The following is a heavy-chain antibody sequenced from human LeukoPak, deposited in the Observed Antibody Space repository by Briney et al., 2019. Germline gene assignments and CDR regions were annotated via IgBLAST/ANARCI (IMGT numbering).Heavy chain of an antibody. CDR1: GFTFSSYA. CDR3: AKSKASPYYDFWSGYYCFDY. J-gene: IGHJ4*02. CDR2: ISGSGSSK. Sequence: PGGSLRLSCAASGFTFSSYAMSWVRQAPGKGLEWVSSISGSGSSKYYPDSVKGRFIISRRNSKNTLYLQMNSLRAEDTAVYYCAKSKASPYYDFWSGYYCFDYWGQGTLVTVSS. V-gene: IGHV3-23*01. D-gene: IGHD3-3*01.